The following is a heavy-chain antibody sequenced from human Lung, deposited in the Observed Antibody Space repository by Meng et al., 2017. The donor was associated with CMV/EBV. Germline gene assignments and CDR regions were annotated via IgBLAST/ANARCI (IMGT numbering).Heavy chain of an antibody. CDR2: FYYRGNS. V-gene: IGHV4-59*01. J-gene: IGHJ4*02. D-gene: IGHD2-21*01. Sequence: QWQLRESGPGLVKPSETLSLTCTASGGSINSYYWSWIRQPPGQGLEWLGYFYYRGNSNYNPSLKSRVTISVDTSKNLFSLNLTSVTAADAALYYCARGSYLAVEGWGLGTLVTVSS. CDR3: ARGSYLAVEG. CDR1: GGSINSYY.